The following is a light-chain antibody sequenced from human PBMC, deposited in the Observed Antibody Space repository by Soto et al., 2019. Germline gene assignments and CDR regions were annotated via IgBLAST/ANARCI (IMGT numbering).Light chain of an antibody. CDR3: QQRSNYPRT. V-gene: IGKV3-11*01. Sequence: EILMTQFPATLSVSPGDRAPLSCRASQSINNSVAWYQQKPGQAPRLLIYDASNRDTGIPARFSGSGSGTDFALTISSLEPEDFAIYYCQQRSNYPRTFGQGTKVDIK. CDR1: QSINNS. CDR2: DAS. J-gene: IGKJ1*01.